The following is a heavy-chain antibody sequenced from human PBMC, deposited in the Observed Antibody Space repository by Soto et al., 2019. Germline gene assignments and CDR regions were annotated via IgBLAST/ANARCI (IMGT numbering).Heavy chain of an antibody. V-gene: IGHV3-33*01. J-gene: IGHJ3*02. CDR2: IWYDGSNE. CDR3: ARDRYNNYPPDPFDI. D-gene: IGHD4-4*01. CDR1: GFTLSSNG. Sequence: GGSLRLSCAASGFTLSSNGMHWVRQAPGKGLEWVAFIWYDGSNEYYRDSVKGRFTISRDNSKNTLYLQMNSLRAEDTAVYFCARDRYNNYPPDPFDIWGQGTMVTVSS.